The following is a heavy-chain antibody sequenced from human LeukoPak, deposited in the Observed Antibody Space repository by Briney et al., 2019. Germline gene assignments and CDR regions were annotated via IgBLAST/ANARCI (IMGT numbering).Heavy chain of an antibody. V-gene: IGHV3-30-3*01. CDR3: ARDKMERIQLWPTYDYYYYGMDV. D-gene: IGHD5-18*01. CDR2: ISYEGSNK. Sequence: GGSLRLSCAASGFTFSSYAMHWVRQAPGKGLEWVAVISYEGSNKYYADSVKGRFTISRDNSKNTLYLQMNSLRAEDTAVYYCARDKMERIQLWPTYDYYYYGMDVWGQGTTVTVSS. CDR1: GFTFSSYA. J-gene: IGHJ6*02.